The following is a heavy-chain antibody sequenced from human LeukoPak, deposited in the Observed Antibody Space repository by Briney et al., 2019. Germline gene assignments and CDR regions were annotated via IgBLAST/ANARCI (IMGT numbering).Heavy chain of an antibody. CDR2: IYYSGST. V-gene: IGHV4-31*03. D-gene: IGHD1-7*01. J-gene: IGHJ6*03. Sequence: PSETLSLTCTVSGGSISSGGYYWSWNRQHPGKGLEWIGYIYYSGSTYYNPSLKSRVTISVDTSKNQFSLKLSSVTAADTAVYYCASRVTGTTDYYYYYYMDVWGKGTTVTVSS. CDR1: GGSISSGGYY. CDR3: ASRVTGTTDYYYYYYMDV.